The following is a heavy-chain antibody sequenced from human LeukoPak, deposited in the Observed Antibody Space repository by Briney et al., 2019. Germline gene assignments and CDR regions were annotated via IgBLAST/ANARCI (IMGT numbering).Heavy chain of an antibody. Sequence: ASVKVSCKASGYTFTSYYMHWVRQAPGQGIEWMGIINLSGGSTSYAQKFQGRVTMTRDMSTSTVYMELSSLRSEDTAVYYCATFGVVVAATGYFDYWGQGTLVTVSS. CDR2: INLSGGST. V-gene: IGHV1-46*01. J-gene: IGHJ4*02. CDR1: GYTFTSYY. D-gene: IGHD2-15*01. CDR3: ATFGVVVAATGYFDY.